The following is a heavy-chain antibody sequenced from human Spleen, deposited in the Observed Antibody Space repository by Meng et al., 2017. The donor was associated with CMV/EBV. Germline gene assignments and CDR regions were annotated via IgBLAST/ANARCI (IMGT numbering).Heavy chain of an antibody. CDR3: AARICSGGSCYFFDY. J-gene: IGHJ4*02. Sequence: SETLSLTCTVSGGSISSSSYYWGWIRQPPGKGLEWIGSIYYSGSTYYNPSLKGRVTISVDTSKNQFSLKLSSVTAADTAVYYCAARICSGGSCYFFDYWGQGTLVTVSS. CDR1: GGSISSSSYY. CDR2: IYYSGST. V-gene: IGHV4-39*01. D-gene: IGHD2-15*01.